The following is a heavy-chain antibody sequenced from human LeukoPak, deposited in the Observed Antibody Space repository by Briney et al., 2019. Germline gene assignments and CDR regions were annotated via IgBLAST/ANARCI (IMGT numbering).Heavy chain of an antibody. Sequence: GGFLRLSCAASGFTFSDYYMSWIRQAPGKGLEWVSYISSSSSYTNYADSVKGRFTISRDNAKNSLYLQMNSLRAEDTAVYYCARDSAQLRYGMDVWGKGTTVTVSS. D-gene: IGHD3-16*01. CDR3: ARDSAQLRYGMDV. CDR1: GFTFSDYY. J-gene: IGHJ6*04. V-gene: IGHV3-11*06. CDR2: ISSSSSYT.